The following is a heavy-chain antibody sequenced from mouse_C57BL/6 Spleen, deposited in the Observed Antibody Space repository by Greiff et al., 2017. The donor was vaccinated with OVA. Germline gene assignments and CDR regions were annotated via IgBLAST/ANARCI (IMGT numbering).Heavy chain of an antibody. CDR3: TSSGDYYYGSSYNFDY. D-gene: IGHD1-1*01. CDR2: IYPGNSDT. CDR1: GYTFTSYW. J-gene: IGHJ2*01. Sequence: VQLQQSGTVLARPGASVKMSCKTSGYTFTSYWMHWVKQRPGQGLEWIGAIYPGNSDTSYNQKFKGKAKLTAVTSASTAYMELSSLTNEDSAVYYCTSSGDYYYGSSYNFDYWGQGTTLTVSS. V-gene: IGHV1-5*01.